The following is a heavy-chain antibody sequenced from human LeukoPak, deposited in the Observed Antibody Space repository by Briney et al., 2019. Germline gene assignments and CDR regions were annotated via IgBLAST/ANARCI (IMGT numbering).Heavy chain of an antibody. Sequence: SETLFLTCAVYGGSFSGYYWSWIRQPPGKGLEWIGYIYYSGSTNYNPSLKSRVTISVDTSKNQFSLKLSSVTAADTAVYYCARSTPWYYYDSSGYYPFDYWGQGTLVTVSS. CDR1: GGSFSGYY. CDR3: ARSTPWYYYDSSGYYPFDY. CDR2: IYYSGST. V-gene: IGHV4-59*08. J-gene: IGHJ4*02. D-gene: IGHD3-22*01.